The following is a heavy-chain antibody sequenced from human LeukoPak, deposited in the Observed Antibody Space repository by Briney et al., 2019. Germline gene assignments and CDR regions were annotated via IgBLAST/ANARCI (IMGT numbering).Heavy chain of an antibody. D-gene: IGHD5-24*01. CDR3: ARDRRWLPALPDY. CDR1: GFTFSSYA. Sequence: PGGSLRLSCAASGFTFSSYAMSWVRQAPGKGLEWVSAISGSGGSTYYADSVKGRFTISRDNSKNTLYLQMNSLRAEDTAVYYCARDRRWLPALPDYWGQGTLVTVSS. CDR2: ISGSGGST. V-gene: IGHV3-23*01. J-gene: IGHJ4*02.